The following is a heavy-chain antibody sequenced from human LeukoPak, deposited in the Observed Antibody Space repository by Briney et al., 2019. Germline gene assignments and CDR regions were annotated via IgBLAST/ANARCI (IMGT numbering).Heavy chain of an antibody. J-gene: IGHJ5*02. CDR1: GGSISSSSYY. Sequence: SETLSLTCTASGGSISSSSYYWGWLREPPGKGLDWIGSIYYSGSTYYNPSLKSRVTISVDTSKNQFSLKLSSVTAAATAVYYCARAIVVVVAATRPNWFDPWGQGTLVTVSS. CDR2: IYYSGST. D-gene: IGHD2-15*01. CDR3: ARAIVVVVAATRPNWFDP. V-gene: IGHV4-39*07.